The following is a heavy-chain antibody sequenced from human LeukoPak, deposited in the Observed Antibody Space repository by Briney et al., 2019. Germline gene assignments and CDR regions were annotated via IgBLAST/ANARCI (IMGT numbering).Heavy chain of an antibody. J-gene: IGHJ5*01. Sequence: PGGSLRLSCAASGFTFSYFWMHWFRQAPGKGLVWVSRINSDGSSTSYADSVKGRFTISRDNAKNTLYLQMNSLRDEDTAVYYCARSVGGWPNWFDSWGQGTLVTVSS. CDR1: GFTFSYFW. CDR2: INSDGSST. V-gene: IGHV3-74*01. CDR3: ARSVGGWPNWFDS. D-gene: IGHD6-19*01.